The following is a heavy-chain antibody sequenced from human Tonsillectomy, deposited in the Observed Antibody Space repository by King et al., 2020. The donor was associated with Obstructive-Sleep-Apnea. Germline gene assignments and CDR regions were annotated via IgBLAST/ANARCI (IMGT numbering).Heavy chain of an antibody. CDR2: IGSSSSYI. CDR1: GFTFSSYY. D-gene: IGHD6-19*01. Sequence: VQLVESGGGLVKPGGSLRLSCAASGFTFSSYYINWVRQAPGKGLEWVSSIGSSSSYIYYADSVKGRFTISRDNAKNSLYLQMNSLRAEDTAVYYCARGSGIAVAGVAPHFDYWGQGTLVTVSS. J-gene: IGHJ4*02. V-gene: IGHV3-21*01. CDR3: ARGSGIAVAGVAPHFDY.